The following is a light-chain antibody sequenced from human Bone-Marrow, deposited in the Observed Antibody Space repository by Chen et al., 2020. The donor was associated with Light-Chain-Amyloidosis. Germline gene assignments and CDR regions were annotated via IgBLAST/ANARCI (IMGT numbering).Light chain of an antibody. J-gene: IGKJ1*01. Sequence: EIVLTQSPGTLSLSPVDRATLSCRASQTFSSNYLAWVQHKPGQAPRLLIYGASGRAPGIPDRFRGRWSGTDFTLTISRLEPEDFAVYYCQQDDNPPRTVGQGTKVEI. V-gene: IGKV3-20*01. CDR2: GAS. CDR1: QTFSSNY. CDR3: QQDDNPPRT.